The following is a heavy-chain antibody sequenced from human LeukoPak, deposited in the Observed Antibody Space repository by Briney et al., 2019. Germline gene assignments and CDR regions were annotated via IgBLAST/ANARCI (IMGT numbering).Heavy chain of an antibody. CDR1: GFSLSTSGVG. Sequence: SGPTLVNPTQTLTLTCTFSGFSLSTSGVGMGWIRQPPGKALEWLALIYWDDDKRYSPSLKSRLTITKDTSKNQVVLTVTNMDPVDTATYFCALRSPGDTVGGANRSFDYWGQGTLVTVSS. J-gene: IGHJ4*02. CDR3: ALRSPGDTVGGANRSFDY. CDR2: IYWDDDK. D-gene: IGHD1-26*01. V-gene: IGHV2-5*02.